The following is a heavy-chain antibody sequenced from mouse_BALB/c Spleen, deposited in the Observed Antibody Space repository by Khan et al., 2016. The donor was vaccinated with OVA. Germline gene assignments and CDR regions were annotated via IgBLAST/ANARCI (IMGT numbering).Heavy chain of an antibody. CDR3: AREASSWDVSFPY. V-gene: IGHV1S136*01. J-gene: IGHJ3*01. CDR1: GYTFTNYV. CDR2: INPYNAGT. Sequence: VQLKQSGPELVEPGASVKMSCKASGYTFTNYVMHWVKQKPGQGLEWIGYINPYNAGTRYNEKFKGKATLTSDISSTTAYMELSSLTSEDSAVYYCAREASSWDVSFPYWGQGTLVTVS. D-gene: IGHD4-1*01.